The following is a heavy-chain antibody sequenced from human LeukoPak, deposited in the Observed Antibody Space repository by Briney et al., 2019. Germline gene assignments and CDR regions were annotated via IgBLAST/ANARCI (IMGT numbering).Heavy chain of an antibody. J-gene: IGHJ5*02. CDR1: GYTFTSYG. V-gene: IGHV1-18*01. D-gene: IGHD3-3*01. CDR2: ISAYNGNT. Sequence: ASVKVSCKASGYTFTSYGISWVRPAPGQGLGWMGWISAYNGNTNYAQKLQGRVTMTTDTSTSTAYMELRSLRSDDTAVYYCAREIRFLEWLSERCWFDPWGQGTLVTVSS. CDR3: AREIRFLEWLSERCWFDP.